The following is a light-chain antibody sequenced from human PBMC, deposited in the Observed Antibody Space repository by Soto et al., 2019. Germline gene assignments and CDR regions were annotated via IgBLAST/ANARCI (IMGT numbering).Light chain of an antibody. CDR1: ETVATN. Sequence: EVVMTQSPATLSVSPGERATLSCRASETVATNLAWYQQKPGQAPRLLISGASTRAAGISDRFRGSGSGTEFTLTISSLRSEDFATYYCQQYGSYWTFGQGTKVDIK. V-gene: IGKV3-15*01. J-gene: IGKJ1*01. CDR2: GAS. CDR3: QQYGSYWT.